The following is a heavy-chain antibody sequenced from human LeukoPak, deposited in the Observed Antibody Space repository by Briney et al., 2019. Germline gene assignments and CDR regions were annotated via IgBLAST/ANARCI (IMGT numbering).Heavy chain of an antibody. CDR2: IYYSGSS. CDR3: ARGRPRAFDI. CDR1: GGSISSHY. J-gene: IGHJ3*02. V-gene: IGHV4-59*11. Sequence: SETLSLTCTVSGGSISSHYWSWIRQPPGKGLEWIGYIYYSGSSKYNPSLKSRVTISVDTSKNQFSLKLSSVTAADTAVYYCARGRPRAFDIWGQGTMVTVSS.